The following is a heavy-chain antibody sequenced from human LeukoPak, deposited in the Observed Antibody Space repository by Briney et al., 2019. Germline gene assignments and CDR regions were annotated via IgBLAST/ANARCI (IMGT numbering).Heavy chain of an antibody. Sequence: PGGSLRLSCAASGFTFSSYWMTWVRQAPGKGLEWVANIREDGSEKYYVDSVKGRFTVSRDNAKNSLYLQVNSLRAEDTAVYYCAKSPAARWAYFDYWGQGTLVTVSS. CDR2: IREDGSEK. CDR3: AKSPAARWAYFDY. D-gene: IGHD6-6*01. J-gene: IGHJ4*02. CDR1: GFTFSSYW. V-gene: IGHV3-7*01.